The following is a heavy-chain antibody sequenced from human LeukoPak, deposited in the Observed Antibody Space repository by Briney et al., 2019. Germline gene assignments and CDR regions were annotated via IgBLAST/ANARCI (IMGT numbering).Heavy chain of an antibody. CDR1: GGTLNSYV. D-gene: IGHD3-10*01. CDR2: ITPNSGGT. J-gene: IGHJ5*02. CDR3: AREWGYGSGSYFRYNWFDP. V-gene: IGHV1-18*01. Sequence: ASVKVSCKASGGTLNSYVISWVRQAPGQGLEWMGKITPNSGGTNSAQKLQGRVTMTTDTSTSTAYMELRSLRSDDTAVYYCAREWGYGSGSYFRYNWFDPWGQGTLVTVSS.